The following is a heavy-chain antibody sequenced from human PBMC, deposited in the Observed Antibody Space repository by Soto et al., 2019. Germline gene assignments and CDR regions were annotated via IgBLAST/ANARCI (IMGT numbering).Heavy chain of an antibody. CDR2: ISYDGSNK. D-gene: IGHD3-16*02. J-gene: IGHJ3*02. Sequence: QVQLVESGGGVVQPGRSLRLSCVASGFSFSNYAMHWVRQAPGKGLEWVAVISYDGSNKYYADSVKGRFTISRDNSKNTLYLKMKNLRTEDTAVYYCATVRGYRQDFDAFDIWGQGTMVTVSS. CDR3: ATVRGYRQDFDAFDI. CDR1: GFSFSNYA. V-gene: IGHV3-30-3*01.